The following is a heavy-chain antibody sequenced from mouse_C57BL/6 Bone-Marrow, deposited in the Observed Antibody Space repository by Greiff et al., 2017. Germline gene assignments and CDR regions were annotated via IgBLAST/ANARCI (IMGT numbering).Heavy chain of an antibody. J-gene: IGHJ3*01. CDR3: ARVGGGTGFAY. V-gene: IGHV5-4*03. D-gene: IGHD4-1*01. Sequence: EVKLVESGGGLVKPGGSLKLSCAASGFTFSSYAMSWVRQTPEKRLEWVATISDGGSYTYYPDNVKGRFTISRDNAKNNLYLQMSHLKSEDTAMYYCARVGGGTGFAYWGQGTLVTVSA. CDR2: ISDGGSYT. CDR1: GFTFSSYA.